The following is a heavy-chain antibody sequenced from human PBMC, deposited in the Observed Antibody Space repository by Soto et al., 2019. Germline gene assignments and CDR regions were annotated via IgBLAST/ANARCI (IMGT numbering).Heavy chain of an antibody. CDR3: ARGAHMYGSGSYLEDDVDY. CDR2: IYYSGST. D-gene: IGHD3-10*01. Sequence: PSETLSLTCTVSGGSISSYYWSWIRQPPGKGLEWIGYIYYSGSTNYNPSLKSRVTISVDTSKNQFSLKLSSVTAADTAVYYCARGAHMYGSGSYLEDDVDYWGKGTLVTVYS. CDR1: GGSISSYY. V-gene: IGHV4-59*01. J-gene: IGHJ4*02.